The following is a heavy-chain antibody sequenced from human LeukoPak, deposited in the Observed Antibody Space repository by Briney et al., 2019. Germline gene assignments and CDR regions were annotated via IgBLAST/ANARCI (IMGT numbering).Heavy chain of an antibody. CDR1: GFMFSDSW. CDR3: ATYTNWVAGDV. Sequence: PGGSLRLSCVASGFMFSDSWMSWVRQAPGKGLEWVADIDKDGSEKDYVDSVKDRFTISRDNAKNSLYLQMDSLRADDTAVYYCATYTNWVAGDVWGQGTTVSVSS. D-gene: IGHD7-27*01. CDR2: IDKDGSEK. V-gene: IGHV3-7*01. J-gene: IGHJ6*02.